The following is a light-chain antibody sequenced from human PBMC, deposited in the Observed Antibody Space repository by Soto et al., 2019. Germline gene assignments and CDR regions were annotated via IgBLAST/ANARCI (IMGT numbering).Light chain of an antibody. CDR3: QEYGSSRT. CDR1: QSVSSSY. V-gene: IGKV3-20*01. CDR2: GAS. J-gene: IGKJ1*01. Sequence: EIVLTQSPGTLSLSPGERATLSCRASQSVSSSYLAWYQQKPGQAPGLLIYGASSRATGIPDRFSGSGSGTDFTFTISRLEPEDFAVYYCQEYGSSRTFGQGTKVEIK.